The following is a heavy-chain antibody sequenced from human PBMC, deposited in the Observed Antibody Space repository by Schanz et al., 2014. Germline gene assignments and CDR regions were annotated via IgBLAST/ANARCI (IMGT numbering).Heavy chain of an antibody. D-gene: IGHD1-1*01. V-gene: IGHV1-2*06. Sequence: QVQLVQSGAEVKKLGASVKVSCKASGYTFTDYYMHWVRQAPGQGLEWMGRINPNSGGTNYAQKFQGRVTMTRDTSTPTFYMELSSLTSDDTAVYFCARDVGRPGHFWYFDLWGRGTLVTVSS. CDR2: INPNSGGT. J-gene: IGHJ2*01. CDR1: GYTFTDYY. CDR3: ARDVGRPGHFWYFDL.